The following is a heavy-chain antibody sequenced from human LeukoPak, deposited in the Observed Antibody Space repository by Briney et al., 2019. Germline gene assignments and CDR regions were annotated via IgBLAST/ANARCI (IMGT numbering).Heavy chain of an antibody. CDR3: ARGHEMETYYDFWS. J-gene: IGHJ4*02. V-gene: IGHV3-33*01. CDR2: IWYDGSNK. CDR1: GFTFSSYG. D-gene: IGHD3-3*01. Sequence: GGSLRLSCAASGFTFSSYGMHWVRQAPGKGLEWVAVIWYDGSNKYYADSVKGRFTISRDNSKNTLYLQMNSLRAEDTAVYYCARGHEMETYYDFWSWGQGTLVTVSS.